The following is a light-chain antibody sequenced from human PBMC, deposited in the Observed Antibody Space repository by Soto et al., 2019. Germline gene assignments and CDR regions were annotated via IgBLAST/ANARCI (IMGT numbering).Light chain of an antibody. V-gene: IGKV3-15*01. Sequence: EIVVTQSPATLSVSPGERVTLSCRASQSVSSNLAWYQQKPGQAPRLLIYGAFTRATGFPARFSGSGSGTEFTLTISSLQSEDFAVYSCQQYNDWPPAFGQGTKLEIK. CDR1: QSVSSN. J-gene: IGKJ2*01. CDR2: GAF. CDR3: QQYNDWPPA.